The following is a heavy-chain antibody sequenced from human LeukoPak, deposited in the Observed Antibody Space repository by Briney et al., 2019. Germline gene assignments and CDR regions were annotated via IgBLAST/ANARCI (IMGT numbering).Heavy chain of an antibody. CDR1: GYTFTSYG. CDR2: ISGYNGHP. CDR3: ARESQIRYYYDRSGYYYGALDY. Sequence: ASVKVSCKASGYTFTSYGISWVRQAPGQGLEWMGWISGYNGHPNYAEKLQGRVTMTTDTSTSTAYMELRSLRSDGTAVFYCARESQIRYYYDRSGYYYGALDYWGQGSLVTVSS. V-gene: IGHV1-18*01. D-gene: IGHD3-22*01. J-gene: IGHJ4*02.